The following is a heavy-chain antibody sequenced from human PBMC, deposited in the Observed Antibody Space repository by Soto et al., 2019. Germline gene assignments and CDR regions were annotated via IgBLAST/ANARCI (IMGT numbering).Heavy chain of an antibody. J-gene: IGHJ5*02. V-gene: IGHV3-30*18. Sequence: QGQLVASGGGVVRPGRSLRLSCSASGFIFSDYAMQWVRQAPGKGMERVAVILFDGNKKYYADSVKGRFTISRDNSKNTLYLQMNSLRAEDTAVYYCAKDVSQTISGSYLSSCGQGSLVTVSS. D-gene: IGHD1-26*01. CDR1: GFIFSDYA. CDR2: ILFDGNKK. CDR3: AKDVSQTISGSYLSS.